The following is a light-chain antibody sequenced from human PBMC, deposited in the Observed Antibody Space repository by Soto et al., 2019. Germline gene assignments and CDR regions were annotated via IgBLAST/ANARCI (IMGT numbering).Light chain of an antibody. CDR3: QTWGTGHVV. Sequence: QLVLTQSPSASASLGASVKLTCTLSSGHSSYAIAWHQQQPEKGPRYLMKLNSDGSHSKGDGIPDRFSGSSSGAERYLTISSLQSEHEADYYCQTWGTGHVVFGGGTKLTVL. CDR1: SGHSSYA. J-gene: IGLJ2*01. CDR2: LNSDGSH. V-gene: IGLV4-69*01.